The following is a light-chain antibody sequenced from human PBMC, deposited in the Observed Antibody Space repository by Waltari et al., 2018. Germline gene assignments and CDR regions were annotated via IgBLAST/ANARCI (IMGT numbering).Light chain of an antibody. J-gene: IGLJ2*01. CDR1: SSDVGGYNY. V-gene: IGLV2-11*01. Sequence: QSALTQPRSVSGSPGQSVTISCTGTSSDVGGYNYVSWYQQLPGKAPKLIVYEITKRPSGVPAGFSGSKSGTTASLTISGLQAEDEADYYCCSYAGSYTFGVFGGGTKVTVL. CDR2: EIT. CDR3: CSYAGSYTFGV.